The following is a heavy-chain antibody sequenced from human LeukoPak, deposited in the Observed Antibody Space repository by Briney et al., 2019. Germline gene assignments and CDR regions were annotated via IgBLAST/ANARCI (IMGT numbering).Heavy chain of an antibody. D-gene: IGHD2-2*01. V-gene: IGHV1-2*02. J-gene: IGHJ4*02. CDR1: GYTFTGYY. Sequence: ASVKVSCKASGYTFTGYYMHWVRQAPGQGLEWMRWINPNSGGTNYAQKFQGRVTMTRDTSISTAYMELSRLRSDDTAVYYCARFYCSSTSCLFDYWGQGTLVTVSS. CDR3: ARFYCSSTSCLFDY. CDR2: INPNSGGT.